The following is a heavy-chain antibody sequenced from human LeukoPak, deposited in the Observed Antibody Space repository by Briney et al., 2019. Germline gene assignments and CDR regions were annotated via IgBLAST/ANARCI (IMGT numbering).Heavy chain of an antibody. V-gene: IGHV1-2*02. CDR2: INPNSGGT. D-gene: IGHD6-19*01. Sequence: ASVKVSCKASGYTFTGYYMHWVRQAPGQGLEWMGWINPNSGGTNYTQKFQGRVTMTRDTSISTAYMELSRLRSDDTAVYYCARDKASGIAVAGTLDWGQGTLVTVSS. CDR3: ARDKASGIAVAGTLD. J-gene: IGHJ1*01. CDR1: GYTFTGYY.